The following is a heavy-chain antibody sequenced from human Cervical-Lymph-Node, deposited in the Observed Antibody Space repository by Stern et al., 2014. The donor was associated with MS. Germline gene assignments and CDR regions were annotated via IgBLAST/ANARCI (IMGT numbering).Heavy chain of an antibody. J-gene: IGHJ6*02. Sequence: VQLVESGGGVVQPGRSLRVSCAGSGFTFRSYQLYWVRQAPGKGLEWVGVITYDGSKTHDEDSVKGRFTLSRDNSKNAVSLQMNSLTTEDTAVYFCARGSRGMDVWGQGTTVPVSS. CDR2: ITYDGSKT. V-gene: IGHV3-30*03. D-gene: IGHD3-10*01. CDR3: ARGSRGMDV. CDR1: GFTFRSYQ.